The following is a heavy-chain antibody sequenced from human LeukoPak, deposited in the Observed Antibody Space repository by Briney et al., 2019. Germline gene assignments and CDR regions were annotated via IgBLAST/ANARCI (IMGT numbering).Heavy chain of an antibody. Sequence: SETLSLTCAVSGCSMSSYYWNWVRQPPGKGLEWIGYIYYTGSINYNPYLKSRVTISVDTSKNQFSLKLSSVTAADTAVYYCARAGAGNEYVGLFDYWGQGTLVTVSS. V-gene: IGHV4-59*01. CDR2: IYYTGSI. CDR1: GCSMSSYY. CDR3: ARAGAGNEYVGLFDY. D-gene: IGHD3-16*01. J-gene: IGHJ4*02.